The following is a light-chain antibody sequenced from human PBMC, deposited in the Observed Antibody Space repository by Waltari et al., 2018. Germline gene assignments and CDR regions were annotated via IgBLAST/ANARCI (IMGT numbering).Light chain of an antibody. Sequence: QSVLTQPPSVSGAPGQRVTISCTGSSSSIGAGYDVTRSHQVPGTAPKLLIYGHNNRPSGVPDRFSSSKSGTSASLTIAGLQAEDEADYYCQSYDSSLSGTVVFGGGTKVTVL. CDR1: SSSIGAGYD. J-gene: IGLJ2*01. V-gene: IGLV1-40*01. CDR3: QSYDSSLSGTVV. CDR2: GHN.